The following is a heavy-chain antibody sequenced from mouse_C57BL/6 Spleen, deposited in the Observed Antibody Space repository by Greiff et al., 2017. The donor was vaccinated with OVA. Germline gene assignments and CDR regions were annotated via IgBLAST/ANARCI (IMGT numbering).Heavy chain of an antibody. Sequence: QVQLQQSGAELMKPGASVKLSCKATGYTFTGYWIEWVKQRPGHGLEWIGEILPGSGSTNYNEKFKGKATFTADTSSNTAYMQLSSLTTEDSASYYCARRDYDYDAWFAYWGQGTLVTVSA. D-gene: IGHD2-4*01. CDR2: ILPGSGST. CDR3: ARRDYDYDAWFAY. J-gene: IGHJ3*01. V-gene: IGHV1-9*01. CDR1: GYTFTGYW.